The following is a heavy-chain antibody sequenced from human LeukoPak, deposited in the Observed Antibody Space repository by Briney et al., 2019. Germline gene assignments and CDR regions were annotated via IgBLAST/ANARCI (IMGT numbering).Heavy chain of an antibody. Sequence: GGSLRLSCVASGFTFDDYAMHWVRQAPGKGLEWVSSITWNSGSIVYADSVKGRFNISRDNAKNSLYLQMNSLRADDMALYYCAKGVGYSYGVAFDIWGQGTKVTVSS. D-gene: IGHD5-18*01. CDR1: GFTFDDYA. J-gene: IGHJ3*02. CDR3: AKGVGYSYGVAFDI. V-gene: IGHV3-9*03. CDR2: ITWNSGSI.